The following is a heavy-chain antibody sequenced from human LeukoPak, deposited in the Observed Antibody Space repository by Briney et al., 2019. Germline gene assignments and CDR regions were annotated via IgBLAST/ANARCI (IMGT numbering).Heavy chain of an antibody. D-gene: IGHD6-19*01. CDR3: ARVYRIAVAGRDYYYMDV. Sequence: GGSLRLSCAASGFTFSDYYMSWIRQAPGKGLEWVSYISSSSSYIYYADSVKGRFTISRDNAKNSLYLQMNSLRAEDTAVYYCARVYRIAVAGRDYYYMDVWGKGTTVTVSS. V-gene: IGHV3-11*06. CDR2: ISSSSSYI. CDR1: GFTFSDYY. J-gene: IGHJ6*03.